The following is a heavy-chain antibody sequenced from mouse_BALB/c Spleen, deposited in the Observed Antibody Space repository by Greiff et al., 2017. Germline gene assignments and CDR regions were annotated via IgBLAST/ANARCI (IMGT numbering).Heavy chain of an antibody. D-gene: IGHD1-1*01. CDR3: ARKGYGSRGYFDV. J-gene: IGHJ1*01. CDR2: IWSGGST. V-gene: IGHV2-4-1*01. CDR1: GFSLTSYG. Sequence: QVQLKQSGPGLVQPSQSLSITCTVSGFSLTSYGVHWVRQSPGKGLEWLGVIWSGGSTDYNAAFISRLSISKDNPKSQVFFKMNSLQADDTAIYYCARKGYGSRGYFDVWGAGTTVTVSS.